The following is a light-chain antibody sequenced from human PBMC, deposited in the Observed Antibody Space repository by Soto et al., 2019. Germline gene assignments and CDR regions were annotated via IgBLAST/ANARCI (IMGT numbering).Light chain of an antibody. J-gene: IGKJ1*01. CDR3: QQYGTSPRT. Sequence: EIVLTQSPGTLSLSPGKRATLSCRASQSVSGSYLAWYQQKPGQAPRLLIYGASTRATGIPDRFSGSGSGTDFTLTISRLEPEDFAMYYCQQYGTSPRTFGQGTKV. CDR2: GAS. V-gene: IGKV3-20*01. CDR1: QSVSGSY.